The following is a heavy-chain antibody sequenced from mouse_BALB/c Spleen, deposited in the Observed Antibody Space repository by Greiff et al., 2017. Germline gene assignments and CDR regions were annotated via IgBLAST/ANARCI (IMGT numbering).Heavy chain of an antibody. J-gene: IGHJ3*01. D-gene: IGHD2-14*01. CDR1: GYTFTDYA. V-gene: IGHV1-67*01. Sequence: QVHVKQSGPELVRPGESVKISCKGSGYTFTDYAMHWVKQSHAKSLEWIGVISIYYDNTNYNQKFKGKATMTVDKSSSTAYMELARLTSEDSAIYYCARLGYRYDDEGFAYWGQGTLVTVSA. CDR2: ISIYYDNT. CDR3: ARLGYRYDDEGFAY.